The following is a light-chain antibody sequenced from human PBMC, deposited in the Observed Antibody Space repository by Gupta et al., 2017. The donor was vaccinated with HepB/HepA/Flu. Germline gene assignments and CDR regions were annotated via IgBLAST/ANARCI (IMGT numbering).Light chain of an antibody. Sequence: QAVVTQEPSLTVSPGGTVTLTCGSSTGAVTSGHYPYWFKQKPGQAPRILMEETSNKHSWTPARGSGSLLGGNAATNLSGAQPEDDAEEYCLHSYRGARCFFGTGTKVTVL. J-gene: IGLJ1*01. CDR2: ETS. CDR1: TGAVTSGHY. CDR3: LHSYRGARCF. V-gene: IGLV7-46*01.